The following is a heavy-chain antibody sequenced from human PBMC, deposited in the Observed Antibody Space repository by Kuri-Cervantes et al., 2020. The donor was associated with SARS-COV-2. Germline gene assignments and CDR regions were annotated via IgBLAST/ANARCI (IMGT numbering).Heavy chain of an antibody. CDR1: GYTFTGYY. CDR2: INPNSGGT. CDR3: TRAGDIVVVPYYGMDV. J-gene: IGHJ6*02. D-gene: IGHD2-15*01. Sequence: ASVKVSCKASGYTFTGYYMHWVRQAPGQGLEWMGWINPNSGGTNYAQKFQGRVTMTRDTSISTAYMELSRLRSEDTAIYYCTRAGDIVVVPYYGMDVWVQGTTVTVSS. V-gene: IGHV1-2*02.